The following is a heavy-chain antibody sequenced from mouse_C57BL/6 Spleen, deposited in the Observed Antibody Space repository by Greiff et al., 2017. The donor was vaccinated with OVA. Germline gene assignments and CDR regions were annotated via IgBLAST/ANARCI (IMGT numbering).Heavy chain of an antibody. CDR2: INPNNGGT. V-gene: IGHV1-22*01. CDR3: AREGVTTVVADY. Sequence: EVQLQESGPELVKPGASVKMSCKASGYTFTDYNMHWVKQSHGKSLEWIGYINPNNGGTSYNQKFKGKATLTVNKSSSTAYMELRSLTSEDSAVYYCAREGVTTVVADYWGQGTTLTVSS. CDR1: GYTFTDYN. J-gene: IGHJ2*01. D-gene: IGHD1-1*01.